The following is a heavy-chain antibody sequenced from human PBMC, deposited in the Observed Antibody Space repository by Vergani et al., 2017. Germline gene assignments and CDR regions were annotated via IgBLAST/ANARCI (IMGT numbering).Heavy chain of an antibody. J-gene: IGHJ3*02. D-gene: IGHD1-26*01. Sequence: QVHLVESGGGVVQPGRSLRLSCAASRFTFSNYAMHWVRQAPGKGLEWVAVISYDGRNKYYADSVKGRFTISRDNSKNTLYLQMNSLRAEDTAVYYCARDLQGATDAFDIWGQGTMVTVSS. V-gene: IGHV3-30*04. CDR1: RFTFSNYA. CDR2: ISYDGRNK. CDR3: ARDLQGATDAFDI.